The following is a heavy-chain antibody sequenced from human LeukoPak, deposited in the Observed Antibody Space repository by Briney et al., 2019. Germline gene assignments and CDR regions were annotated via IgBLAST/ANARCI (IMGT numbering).Heavy chain of an antibody. CDR1: GFPFGSYA. CDR3: AKVDYWSPENYLDS. Sequence: GGSLRLSCAASGFPFGSYAMTWVRQAPGKGLESVSVITDGADTYYADSVKGRFTISRDNSQNTVHLQMDNLRADDTAVYYCAKVDYWSPENYLDSWGQGTLVTVSS. D-gene: IGHD1-1*01. J-gene: IGHJ4*02. CDR2: ITDGADT. V-gene: IGHV3-23*01.